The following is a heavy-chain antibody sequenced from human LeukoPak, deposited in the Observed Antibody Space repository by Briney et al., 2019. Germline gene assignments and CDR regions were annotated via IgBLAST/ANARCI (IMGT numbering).Heavy chain of an antibody. D-gene: IGHD2-21*02. CDR1: GGTFSRYA. CDR3: ARDIVVVTASGMDV. CDR2: IIPILGIA. J-gene: IGHJ6*02. Sequence: SVKVSCKASGGTFSRYAISWVRQAPGQGLEWVGRIIPILGIANYAQKFQGRVTITADKSTSTAYMELSSLRSEDTAVYYCARDIVVVTASGMDVWGQGTTVTVS. V-gene: IGHV1-69*04.